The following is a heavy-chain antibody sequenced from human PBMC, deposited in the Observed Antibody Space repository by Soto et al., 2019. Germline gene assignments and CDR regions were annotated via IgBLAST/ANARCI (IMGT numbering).Heavy chain of an antibody. J-gene: IGHJ3*02. CDR3: ARRRLDVKLLRIPGGRDAFDI. CDR2: IYYSGST. CDR1: GGSISSSSSY. V-gene: IGHV4-61*05. Sequence: SETLSLTCTVSGGSISSSSSYWGWIRQPPGKGLEWIGYIYYSGSTNYNPSLKSRVTISVDTSKNQFSLKLSSVTAADTAVYYCARRRLDVKLLRIPGGRDAFDIWGPGTIVTVSS. D-gene: IGHD5-12*01.